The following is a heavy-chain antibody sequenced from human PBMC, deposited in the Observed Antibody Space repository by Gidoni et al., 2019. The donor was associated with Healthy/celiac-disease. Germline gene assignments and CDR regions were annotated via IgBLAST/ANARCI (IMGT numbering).Heavy chain of an antibody. CDR1: GFTFSSYG. J-gene: IGHJ4*02. CDR2: IWYDGSNK. D-gene: IGHD5-12*01. CDR3: ARAREVALDY. Sequence: QVQLVESGGGVVQPGRSLRLSCAASGFTFSSYGMHWVRQAPGKGLEWVAVIWYDGSNKYYADSVKGLFTISRDNSKNTLYLQMNSLRAEDTAVYYCARAREVALDYWGQGTLVTVSS. V-gene: IGHV3-33*01.